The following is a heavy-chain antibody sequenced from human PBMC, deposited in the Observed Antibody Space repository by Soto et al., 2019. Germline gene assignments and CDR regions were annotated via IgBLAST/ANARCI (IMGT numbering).Heavy chain of an antibody. CDR1: VFTFSGYA. Sequence: GGSLRLSCAASVFTFSGYAMSCVRQAPGKGLEWVSAISGSGGSTYYADSVKGRFTISRDNSKNTLYLQMNSLRAEDTAVYYCAKSRLTFGGVIVSYYFDYWGQGTLVTVSS. J-gene: IGHJ4*02. V-gene: IGHV3-23*01. CDR3: AKSRLTFGGVIVSYYFDY. CDR2: ISGSGGST. D-gene: IGHD3-16*02.